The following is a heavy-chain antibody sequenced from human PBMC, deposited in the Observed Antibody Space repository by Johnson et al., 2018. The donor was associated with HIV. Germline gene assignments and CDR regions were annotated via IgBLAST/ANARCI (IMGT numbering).Heavy chain of an antibody. CDR3: ARDASYGDYAFDI. CDR2: ISISALTF. D-gene: IGHD4-17*01. J-gene: IGHJ3*02. Sequence: QVQLVESGGGLVKPGGSLKLSCATSGFTFSDYYMSWIRQAPGKGLEWLSYISISALTFDYAASVKGRFSISRDNAKSSVYLQMNSLRAEDTAVYYCARDASYGDYAFDIWGQGTMVTVSS. CDR1: GFTFSDYY. V-gene: IGHV3-11*04.